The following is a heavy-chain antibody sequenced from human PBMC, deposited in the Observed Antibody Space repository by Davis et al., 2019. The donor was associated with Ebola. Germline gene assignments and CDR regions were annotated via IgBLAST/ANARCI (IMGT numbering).Heavy chain of an antibody. J-gene: IGHJ3*02. D-gene: IGHD2-21*01. CDR3: AREFHSAFDI. CDR2: IIPIFGTA. Sequence: SVKVSCKASGGTFTSYAISWVRQAPGQGLEWMGEIIPIFGTANYAQKFQGRVTITADESTSTAYMELSSLRSEDTAVYYCAREFHSAFDIWGQGTMVTVSS. CDR1: GGTFTSYA. V-gene: IGHV1-69*13.